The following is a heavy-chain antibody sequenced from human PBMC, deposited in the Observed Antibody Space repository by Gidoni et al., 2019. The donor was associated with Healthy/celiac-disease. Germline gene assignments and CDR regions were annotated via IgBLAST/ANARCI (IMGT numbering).Heavy chain of an antibody. J-gene: IGHJ6*02. CDR2: ISCSGGST. D-gene: IGHD3-10*01. V-gene: IGHV3-23*01. CDR3: AKVYGSGNYYGMDV. CDR1: GFTFSSYA. Sequence: EVQLLESGGGLVQPGGSLRLSCPASGFTFSSYAMSWVRQAPGKGLEWVSAISCSGGSTYYADSVKGRFTISRDNSKNTLYLQMNSLRAEDTAVYYCAKVYGSGNYYGMDVWGQGTTVTVSS.